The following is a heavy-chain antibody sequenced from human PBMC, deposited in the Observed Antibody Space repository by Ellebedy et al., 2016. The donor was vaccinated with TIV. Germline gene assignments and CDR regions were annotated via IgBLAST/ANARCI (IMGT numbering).Heavy chain of an antibody. CDR1: GYTFINYG. J-gene: IGHJ3*02. CDR2: ISAYNGNT. CDR3: ARAQTSLTTRDDAFDI. Sequence: AASVKVSCKASGYTFINYGINWVRQAPGQGLEWMGWISAYNGNTHYAQKLQGRVTLTTHTSTSTAFMELRSLRPDDTAVYYCARAQTSLTTRDDAFDIWGQGTMVTVSS. D-gene: IGHD4-17*01. V-gene: IGHV1-18*01.